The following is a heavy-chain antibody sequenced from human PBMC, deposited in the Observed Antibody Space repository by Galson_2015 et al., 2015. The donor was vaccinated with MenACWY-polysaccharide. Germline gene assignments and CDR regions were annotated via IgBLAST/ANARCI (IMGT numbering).Heavy chain of an antibody. J-gene: IGHJ5*02. CDR3: ARERYDSGRQVDH. CDR1: GFSPHTSGTR. V-gene: IGHV2-70*04. Sequence: PAPVEPPQTLTLTRTFSGFSPHTSGTRVSWIRQAPGKALGGLSRLGLDDAKFYSTSLKTRLTISKDTSKNQVVLTMTNMDLVDTATYFCARERYDSGRQVDHWGQGTLVTVSS. D-gene: IGHD3-3*01. CDR2: LGLDDAK.